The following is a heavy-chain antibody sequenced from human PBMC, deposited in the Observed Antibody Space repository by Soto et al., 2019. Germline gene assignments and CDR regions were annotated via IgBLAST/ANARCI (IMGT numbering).Heavy chain of an antibody. J-gene: IGHJ4*02. CDR3: ARGRIAAAGTTGWEFDY. D-gene: IGHD6-13*01. Sequence: GASVKVSCKASGYTFTGYYMHWVRQAPGQRLEWMGWINPNSGGTNYAQKFQGWVTMTRDTSISTAYMELSRLRSDDTAVYYCARGRIAAAGTTGWEFDYWGQGTLVTVSS. CDR2: INPNSGGT. V-gene: IGHV1-2*04. CDR1: GYTFTGYY.